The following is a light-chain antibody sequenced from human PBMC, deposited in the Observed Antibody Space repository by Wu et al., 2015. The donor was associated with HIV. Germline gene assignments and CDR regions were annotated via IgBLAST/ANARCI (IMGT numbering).Light chain of an antibody. CDR2: DVS. V-gene: IGKV1-27*01. J-gene: IGKJ1*01. CDR1: QGISND. Sequence: DVQMTQSPSSLSASVRDRVTITCRASQGISNDLAWYQQKPGKAPSLVIYDVSIREGGVPSRFSGSESGTDFTLTISSLQPEDGATYFCHQYYSVPWTFGQGTKVEIK. CDR3: HQYYSVPWT.